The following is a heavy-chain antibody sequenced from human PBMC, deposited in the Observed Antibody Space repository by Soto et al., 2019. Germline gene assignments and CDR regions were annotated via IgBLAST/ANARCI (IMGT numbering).Heavy chain of an antibody. V-gene: IGHV3-23*01. Sequence: EVQLLESGGGLVQPGGSLRLSCAASGFTFRSFAVAWVRQAPGKGLEWVSTIAVSGSTYYADSVKGRFTISRDNSNNTLYLQRNSLRAEDTAVYYCAKEPEAPGRGLDYWGQGTLVTVSS. CDR3: AKEPEAPGRGLDY. CDR2: IAVSGST. CDR1: GFTFRSFA. J-gene: IGHJ4*02.